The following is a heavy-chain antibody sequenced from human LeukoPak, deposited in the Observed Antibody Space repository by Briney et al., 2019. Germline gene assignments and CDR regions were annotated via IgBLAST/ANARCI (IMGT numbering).Heavy chain of an antibody. J-gene: IGHJ1*01. Sequence: SETLSLTCTVSGDSINSYHWSWIRQSAGKGLQWIGRVHISGSTNYNPSLRSRVAISMDKSNNQFSLELNSVTAADTAVYYCARDDSSRDGSGGYHDWGQGPLVTVSS. CDR2: VHISGST. D-gene: IGHD3-22*01. V-gene: IGHV4-4*07. CDR1: GDSINSYH. CDR3: ARDDSSRDGSGGYHD.